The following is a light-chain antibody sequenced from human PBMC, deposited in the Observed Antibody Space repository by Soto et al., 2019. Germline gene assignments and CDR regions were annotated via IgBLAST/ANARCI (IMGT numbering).Light chain of an antibody. V-gene: IGLV1-47*01. CDR2: KDT. Sequence: QSVLTQPPLASGAPGQRVTISCSGGSSNIGSRSVHWFQQLPGTAPKLLIYKDTQRPSGVPDRFSGSKSGPSASLAISGLRSDDEADYYCSAWDDSLRAWVFGGGTKLTLL. CDR1: SSNIGSRS. J-gene: IGLJ3*02. CDR3: SAWDDSLRAWV.